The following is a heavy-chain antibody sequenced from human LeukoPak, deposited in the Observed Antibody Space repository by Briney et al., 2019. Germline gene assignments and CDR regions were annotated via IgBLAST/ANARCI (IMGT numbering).Heavy chain of an antibody. CDR1: GYSISSGYY. CDR2: LFHSGST. CDR3: ARASGSDGSGSYCYYGMDA. D-gene: IGHD3-10*01. V-gene: IGHV4-38-2*01. Sequence: SQTLSPTWAVAGYSISSGYYWGWSRQAPGMGLEGIASLFHSGSTYYNPSLKSRGNTSVDAAKTQTSLKLRSRTGADTAVDYCARASGSDGSGSYCYYGMDAWGKGTTVTVSS. J-gene: IGHJ6*04.